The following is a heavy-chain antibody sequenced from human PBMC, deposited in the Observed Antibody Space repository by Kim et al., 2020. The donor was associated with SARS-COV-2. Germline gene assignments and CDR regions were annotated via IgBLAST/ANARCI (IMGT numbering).Heavy chain of an antibody. CDR3: ASAPKQQLAPGGGY. V-gene: IGHV3-33*01. J-gene: IGHJ4*02. D-gene: IGHD6-13*01. CDR2: IWYDGSNK. CDR1: GFTFSSYG. Sequence: GGSLRLSCAASGFTFSSYGMHWVRQAPGKGLEWVAVIWYDGSNKYYADSVKGRFTISRDNSKNTLYLQMNSLRAEDTAVYYCASAPKQQLAPGGGYWGQGTLVTVSS.